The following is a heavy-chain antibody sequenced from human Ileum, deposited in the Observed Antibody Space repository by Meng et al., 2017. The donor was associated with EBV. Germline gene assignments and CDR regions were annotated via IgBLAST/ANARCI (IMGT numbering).Heavy chain of an antibody. CDR3: ARADKVRFDY. CDR1: GVPLCRTNG. Sequence: QGPLAEVGQRIVKRTGTRSRTVVVSGVPLCRTNGWGWVRQPQGKGLGVIGEIYHSGSTNYNPSLKSRVSISVDKSKNQFSLKLSSVTAADTAVYYCARADKVRFDYWGQGTLVTVSS. CDR2: IYHSGST. J-gene: IGHJ4*02. V-gene: IGHV4-4*02.